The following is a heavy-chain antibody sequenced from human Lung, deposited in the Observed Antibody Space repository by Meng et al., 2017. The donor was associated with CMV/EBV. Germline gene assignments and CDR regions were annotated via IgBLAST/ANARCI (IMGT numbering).Heavy chain of an antibody. J-gene: IGHJ4*02. CDR1: GFRFDDYG. Sequence: SXAASGFRFDDYGVHWVRQTPGKGLEWVAFIRHDGTNKFYGDSVKGRFTISRDNSKNTVYLQMNSLRPEETAVYYCAKDLLLFGGPNAYFDYWGQGTLVXVSS. V-gene: IGHV3-30*02. D-gene: IGHD3-16*01. CDR3: AKDLLLFGGPNAYFDY. CDR2: IRHDGTNK.